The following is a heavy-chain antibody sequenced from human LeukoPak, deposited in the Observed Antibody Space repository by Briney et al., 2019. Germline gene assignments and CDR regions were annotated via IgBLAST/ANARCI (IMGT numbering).Heavy chain of an antibody. CDR1: GFTFSSYG. D-gene: IGHD1-26*01. Sequence: GGSLRLSCAASGFTFSSYGMSWVRQAPGKGLEWVSAISGSGGSTYYADSVKGRFTISRDNSKNTLYLQMNSLRAEDTAVYYCAKFMRYSGSYYFDYWGQGTLVTVSS. J-gene: IGHJ4*02. CDR2: ISGSGGST. V-gene: IGHV3-23*01. CDR3: AKFMRYSGSYYFDY.